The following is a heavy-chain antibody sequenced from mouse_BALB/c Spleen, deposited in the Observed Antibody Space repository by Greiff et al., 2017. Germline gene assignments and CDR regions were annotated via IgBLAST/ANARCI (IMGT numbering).Heavy chain of an antibody. CDR2: IYPGDGDT. CDR1: GYAFSSSW. Sequence: VQLQQSGPELVKPGASVKISCKASGYAFSSSWMNWVKQRPGQGLEWIGRIYPGDGDTNYNEKFKGKATLTADKSSSTAYMQLSSLTSVDSAVYFCSRVQDYDTPYDAMDYWGQGTSVTVSS. J-gene: IGHJ4*01. D-gene: IGHD2-4*01. V-gene: IGHV1-82*01. CDR3: SRVQDYDTPYDAMDY.